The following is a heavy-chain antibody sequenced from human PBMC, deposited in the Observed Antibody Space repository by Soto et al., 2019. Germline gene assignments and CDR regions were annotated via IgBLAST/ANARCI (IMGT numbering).Heavy chain of an antibody. V-gene: IGHV3-13*01. Sequence: GGSLRLSCAASGFTFSSYDMHWVRQATGKGLEWVSAIGTAGDTYYPGSVKGRFTISRENAKNSLYLQMNSLRAEDTAVYYCARLYYDILDYGMDVWGQGTTVTV. CDR1: GFTFSSYD. CDR3: ARLYYDILDYGMDV. D-gene: IGHD3-9*01. CDR2: IGTAGDT. J-gene: IGHJ6*02.